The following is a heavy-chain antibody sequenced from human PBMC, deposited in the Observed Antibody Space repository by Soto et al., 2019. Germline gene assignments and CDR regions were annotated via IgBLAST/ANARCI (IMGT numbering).Heavy chain of an antibody. CDR2: IKCDGSEK. D-gene: IGHD3-3*01. CDR3: VRGGVTIFGVVNNPRQHCYGMDV. J-gene: IGHJ6*02. V-gene: IGHV3-7*03. Sequence: APEKGLEWVADIKCDGSEKYYVASVKGRLTISRDNAKNSLYLQVNSLRAEDMTVYYCVRGGVTIFGVVNNPRQHCYGMDVWGQGTTVTVS.